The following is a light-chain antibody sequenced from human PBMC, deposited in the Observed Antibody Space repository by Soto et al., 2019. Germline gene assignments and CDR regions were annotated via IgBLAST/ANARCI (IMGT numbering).Light chain of an antibody. V-gene: IGKV3-20*01. J-gene: IGKJ1*01. CDR3: QQYGTSPRA. CDR2: GAS. CDR1: QSISSNY. Sequence: DIVMTQSPGALSLSPGERATLSCRASQSISSNYLAWYQQKPGQSPRLLIYGASSRATGIPDRFSGRGSGTDLTLTISRLEPEDFAVYFCQQYGTSPRAFGQGTKVDIX.